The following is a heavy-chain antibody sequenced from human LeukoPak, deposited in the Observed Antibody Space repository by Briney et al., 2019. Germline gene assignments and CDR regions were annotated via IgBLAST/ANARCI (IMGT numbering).Heavy chain of an antibody. CDR3: AREMGVVTAHGIDV. J-gene: IGHJ6*02. Sequence: SEILSLTCIVSGGSISSISSNNYHWGWIRQPPGKGLEWIGSIYYSGSTYYNPSLKSRVTISVDTSKNQFSLKLSSVTAADTALYYCAREMGVVTAHGIDVWGQGTTVTVSS. V-gene: IGHV4-39*02. CDR1: GGSISSISSNNYH. CDR2: IYYSGST. D-gene: IGHD4-23*01.